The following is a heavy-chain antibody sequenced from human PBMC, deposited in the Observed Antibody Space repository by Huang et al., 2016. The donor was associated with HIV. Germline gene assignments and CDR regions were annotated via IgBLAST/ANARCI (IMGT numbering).Heavy chain of an antibody. D-gene: IGHD6-6*01. CDR2: IIPSCGTA. Sequence: QVKVVQSGAEVKKPGSSVKVSCKASGGTFGSYAINWVRRAPGHGLEWMGWIIPSCGTANYAQKFQGRVTIRADESTNTAYMELSNLRSEDTAVYYCARSLRQFVEGYYYYGMDVWGQGTTVTVSS. CDR3: ARSLRQFVEGYYYYGMDV. V-gene: IGHV1-69*01. J-gene: IGHJ6*02. CDR1: GGTFGSYA.